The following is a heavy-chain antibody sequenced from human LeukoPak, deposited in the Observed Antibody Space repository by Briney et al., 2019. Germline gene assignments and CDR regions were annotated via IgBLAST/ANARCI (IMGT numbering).Heavy chain of an antibody. CDR1: GGSISSGSYY. CDR3: ARGQPGLDAFDI. V-gene: IGHV4-61*02. Sequence: PSETLSLTCTVSGGSISSGSYYWSWIRQPAGKGLEWIGRIYTSGSTNYIPSLKSRVTISVDTSKNQFSLKLSSATAADTAVYYCARGQPGLDAFDIWGQGTMVTVSS. J-gene: IGHJ3*02. D-gene: IGHD1-14*01. CDR2: IYTSGST.